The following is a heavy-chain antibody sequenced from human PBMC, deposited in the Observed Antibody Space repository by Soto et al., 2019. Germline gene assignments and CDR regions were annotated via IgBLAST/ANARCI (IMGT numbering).Heavy chain of an antibody. CDR3: ARDAPVVSAIGWWFAP. CDR1: GFTFSSYA. J-gene: IGHJ5*02. D-gene: IGHD2-8*02. V-gene: IGHV3-30-3*01. Sequence: QVQLVESEGGVVQPGRSLRLSCAASGFTFSSYAMHWVRQAPGKGLEWVAVISYDGSNKYYADSVKGRFTISRDNSKNTLYLQMNSLRAEDTAVYYCARDAPVVSAIGWWFAPWGQGTLVTVSS. CDR2: ISYDGSNK.